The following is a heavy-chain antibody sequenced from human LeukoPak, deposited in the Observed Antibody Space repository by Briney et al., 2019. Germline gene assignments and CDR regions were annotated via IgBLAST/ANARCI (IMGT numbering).Heavy chain of an antibody. CDR2: IYHSGST. Sequence: SETLSLTCTVSGYSISSGYYWGWIRQPPGKGLEWIGSIYHSGSTYYNPSLKSRVTISVDPSKNQFSLKLSSVTAADTAVYYCARDLVDEANYYDSSGYLGYWGQGTLVTVSS. D-gene: IGHD3-22*01. CDR3: ARDLVDEANYYDSSGYLGY. J-gene: IGHJ4*02. CDR1: GYSISSGYY. V-gene: IGHV4-38-2*02.